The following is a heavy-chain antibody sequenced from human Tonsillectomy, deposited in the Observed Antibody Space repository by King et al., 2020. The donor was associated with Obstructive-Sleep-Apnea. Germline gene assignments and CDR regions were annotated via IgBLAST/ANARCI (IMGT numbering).Heavy chain of an antibody. J-gene: IGHJ6*02. Sequence: VQLVESGGGVVQPGRSLRLSCAASVFTFTDYAMHWVRQAPGKGLEWVASISYDGSNKYYADTVRGRFTISRDNSKNTLYLQMNTLRPEDTAVYYCARAGGITPSYHFDGADGWRHGTTVTVSS. CDR3: ARAGGITPSYHFDGADG. CDR2: ISYDGSNK. CDR1: VFTFTDYA. D-gene: IGHD4-23*01. V-gene: IGHV3-30*04.